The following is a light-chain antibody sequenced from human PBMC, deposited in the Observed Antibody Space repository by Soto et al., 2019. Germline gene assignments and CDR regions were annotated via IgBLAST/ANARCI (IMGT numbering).Light chain of an antibody. CDR3: QQSFSIPWT. Sequence: DIQLTQSPSSLSASVGDRVTITCQASQTISTYLNWYQQKPGKAPQLVIYAASSLQSGVPSRFSGSGSRADFTLTISSLQPEDFATYYCQQSFSIPWTFGQGTKVEIK. V-gene: IGKV1-39*01. J-gene: IGKJ1*01. CDR1: QTISTY. CDR2: AAS.